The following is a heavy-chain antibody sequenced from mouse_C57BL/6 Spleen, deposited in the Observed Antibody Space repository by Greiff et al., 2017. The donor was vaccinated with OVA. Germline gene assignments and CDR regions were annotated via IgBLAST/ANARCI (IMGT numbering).Heavy chain of an antibody. J-gene: IGHJ4*01. CDR2: ISSGSSTI. CDR1: GFTFSDYG. Sequence: EVKLVESGGGLVKPGGSLKLSCAASGFTFSDYGMHWVRQAPEKGLEWVAYISSGSSTIYYADTVKGRFTISRDNAKNTLFLQMTSLRSEDTAMYYCARRDYDAGYAMDYWGQGTSVTVSS. V-gene: IGHV5-17*01. CDR3: ARRDYDAGYAMDY. D-gene: IGHD2-4*01.